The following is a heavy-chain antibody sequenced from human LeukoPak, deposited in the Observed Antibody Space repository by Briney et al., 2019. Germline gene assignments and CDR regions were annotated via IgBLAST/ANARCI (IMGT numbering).Heavy chain of an antibody. D-gene: IGHD6-19*01. CDR1: GFTFSSYG. V-gene: IGHV3-30*02. J-gene: IGHJ6*03. CDR2: IRYDGSNK. Sequence: GGSLRLSCAASGFTFSSYGMHWVRQAPGKGLEWVAFIRYDGSNKYYADSVKGRFTISRDNSKNTLYLQMNSLRAEDTAVYYCAKDQWLVRGDYYYYMDVWGKGTTVTVSS. CDR3: AKDQWLVRGDYYYYMDV.